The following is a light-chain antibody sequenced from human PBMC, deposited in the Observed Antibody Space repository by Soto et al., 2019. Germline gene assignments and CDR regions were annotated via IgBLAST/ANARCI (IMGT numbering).Light chain of an antibody. CDR2: DNN. CDR3: VAWDTSLTTTVL. J-gene: IGLJ2*01. V-gene: IGLV1-51*01. Sequence: QSVLTQPPSVSAAPGQKVIISCSGSSSNIENNFVSWYQQLPGTAPKLLIFDNNKRPSGIPDRFSGSKSGTSATLGITGLQTGDEVDYYCVAWDTSLTTTVLFGGGTKLTVL. CDR1: SSNIENNF.